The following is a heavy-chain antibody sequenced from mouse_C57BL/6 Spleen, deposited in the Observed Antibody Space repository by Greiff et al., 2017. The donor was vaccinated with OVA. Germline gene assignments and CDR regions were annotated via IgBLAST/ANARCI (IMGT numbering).Heavy chain of an antibody. Sequence: QVQLKESGAELVKPGASVKISCKASGYAFSSYWMNWVKQRPGKGLEWIGQIYPGDGDTNYNGKFKGKATLTADKSSSTAYMQLSSLTSEDSAVYFCARGDDYESYAMDYWGQGTSVTVSS. D-gene: IGHD2-4*01. V-gene: IGHV1-80*01. CDR3: ARGDDYESYAMDY. CDR2: IYPGDGDT. CDR1: GYAFSSYW. J-gene: IGHJ4*01.